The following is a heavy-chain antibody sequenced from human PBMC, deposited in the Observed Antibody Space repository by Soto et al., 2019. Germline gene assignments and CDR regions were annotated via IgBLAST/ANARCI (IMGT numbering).Heavy chain of an antibody. CDR2: IIPIFGTA. CDR1: GGTFSSYA. CDR3: ARDGQGTNYYDSSGYGFDY. Sequence: GASVKVSCRASGGTFSSYAISWVRQAPGQGLEWMGGIIPIFGTANYAQKFQGRVTITADKSTSTAYMELSSLRSEDTAVYYCARDGQGTNYYDSSGYGFDYWGQGTLVTVSS. J-gene: IGHJ4*02. D-gene: IGHD3-22*01. V-gene: IGHV1-69*06.